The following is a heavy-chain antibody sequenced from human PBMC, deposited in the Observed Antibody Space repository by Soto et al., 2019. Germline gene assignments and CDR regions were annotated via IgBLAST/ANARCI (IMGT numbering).Heavy chain of an antibody. V-gene: IGHV4-31*03. Sequence: SETLSLTCTVSGGSISSGGYYWSWIRQHPGKGLEWIGYIYYSGSTYYNPSLKSRVTISVDTSKNQFSLKLSSVTAADTAVYYCATLWFGEFPYYYYGMDVWGQGTTVTSP. CDR1: GGSISSGGYY. J-gene: IGHJ6*02. D-gene: IGHD3-10*01. CDR2: IYYSGST. CDR3: ATLWFGEFPYYYYGMDV.